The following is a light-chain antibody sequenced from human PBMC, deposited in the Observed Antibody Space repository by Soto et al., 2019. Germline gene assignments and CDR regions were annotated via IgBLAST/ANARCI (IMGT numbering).Light chain of an antibody. CDR2: KAS. CDR3: QQYDSYPLT. V-gene: IGKV1-5*03. J-gene: IGKJ4*01. Sequence: DIQMTQSPSTLSASVGDRVTITCRASQSINSWLAWYQQKPGKAPKLLIYKASNLESGVPSRFSGSRSGTEFTLTISSLQPDDFATYYCQQYDSYPLTFGGGTNVEIK. CDR1: QSINSW.